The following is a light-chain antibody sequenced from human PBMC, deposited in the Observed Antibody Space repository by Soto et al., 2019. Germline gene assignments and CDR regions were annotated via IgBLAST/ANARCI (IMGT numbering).Light chain of an antibody. CDR1: SNDVGGYNH. Sequence: QSALTQPASVSGSPGQSITISCTGTSNDVGGYNHVSWYQQHPGKAPKLIIYEVSYRPSGVSNRFSGSKSGNTASLTISGLQAEDVADYYCNSYRSTDTVVFGGGTKLTVL. V-gene: IGLV2-14*01. CDR2: EVS. J-gene: IGLJ2*01. CDR3: NSYRSTDTVV.